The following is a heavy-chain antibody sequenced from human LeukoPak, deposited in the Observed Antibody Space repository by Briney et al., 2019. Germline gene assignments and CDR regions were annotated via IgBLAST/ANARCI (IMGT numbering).Heavy chain of an antibody. D-gene: IGHD6-13*01. CDR3: ARGFRQQLPLDY. CDR2: FSAYNGNT. V-gene: IGHV1-18*01. CDR1: AYTFISYG. Sequence: ASVKVSCTASAYTFISYGISWVRQAPGQGLEWMGWFSAYNGNTNYAQKLQGRVTMTTDTSTSTVYMELRSLRSDDTAVYYCARGFRQQLPLDYWGQGTLVTVSS. J-gene: IGHJ4*02.